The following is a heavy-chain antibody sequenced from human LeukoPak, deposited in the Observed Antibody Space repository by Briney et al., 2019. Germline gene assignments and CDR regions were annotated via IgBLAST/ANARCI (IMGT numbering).Heavy chain of an antibody. V-gene: IGHV5-51*01. CDR3: ARQEDYYDSSGYSRFVTDY. D-gene: IGHD3-22*01. CDR2: IYPGDSDT. CDR1: GYSFTSYW. J-gene: IGHJ4*02. Sequence: PGESLKISXKGSGYSFTSYWIGWVRQMPGKGLEWMGIIYPGDSDTRYSPSFQGQVTISADKSISTAYLQWSSLKASDTAMYYCARQEDYYDSSGYSRFVTDYWGQGTLVTVSS.